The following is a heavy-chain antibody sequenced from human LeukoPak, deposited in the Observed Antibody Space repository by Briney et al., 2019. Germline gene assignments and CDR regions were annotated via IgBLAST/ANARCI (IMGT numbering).Heavy chain of an antibody. V-gene: IGHV3-30*02. CDR1: GFTFSSYG. Sequence: PGGSLRLSCAASGFTFSSYGMHWVRQAPGKGLEWVAFIRYDGSNKYYADSVKGRFTISRDNSKNTLYLQMNSLRAEDTAVYYCAKEGPRGAAARRSDFDYWGQGTLVTVSS. D-gene: IGHD6-6*01. CDR3: AKEGPRGAAARRSDFDY. CDR2: IRYDGSNK. J-gene: IGHJ4*02.